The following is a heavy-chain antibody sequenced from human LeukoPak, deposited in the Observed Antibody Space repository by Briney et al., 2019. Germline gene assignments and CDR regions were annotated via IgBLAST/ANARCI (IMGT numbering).Heavy chain of an antibody. CDR1: GFTFSSYA. J-gene: IGHJ4*02. D-gene: IGHD3-9*01. CDR3: AKSDRGAFDRLLYYFDY. CDR2: FTASGGNT. V-gene: IGHV3-23*01. Sequence: GGSLRLSCAASGFTFSSYAMSWVRQAPGKGLEWVSGFTASGGNTYYADSVKGRFTISRDNSKNTLYLQMNSLTAEDTALYYCAKSDRGAFDRLLYYFDYWGQGTLVTVSS.